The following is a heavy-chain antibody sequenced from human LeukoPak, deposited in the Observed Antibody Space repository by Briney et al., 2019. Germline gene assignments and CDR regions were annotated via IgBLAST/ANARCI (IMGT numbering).Heavy chain of an antibody. J-gene: IGHJ4*02. D-gene: IGHD5-12*01. Sequence: ASVKVSCKASGYTFTGYYMHWVRQAPGQGLEWMGWINPNSGGTKYAQKFQGRVTMTRDTSISTTYMELSRLRSDDTAVYYCARDPWATYSDYDSSYRGQGTLVTVSS. CDR3: ARDPWATYSDYDSSY. CDR1: GYTFTGYY. V-gene: IGHV1-2*02. CDR2: INPNSGGT.